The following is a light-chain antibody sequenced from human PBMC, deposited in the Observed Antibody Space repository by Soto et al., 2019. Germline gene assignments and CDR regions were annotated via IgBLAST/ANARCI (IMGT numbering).Light chain of an antibody. J-gene: IGKJ4*01. CDR3: QQYGSSLGVT. V-gene: IGKV3-20*01. CDR1: QSVSSSY. Sequence: EIVLTQSPGTLSLSPGERATLSCRASQSVSSSYLACYQQKPGQAPRLLIYGASSRATGIPDRFSGSGSGTDFTLTISRLEPEDFAVYYCQQYGSSLGVTFGGGTKVDIK. CDR2: GAS.